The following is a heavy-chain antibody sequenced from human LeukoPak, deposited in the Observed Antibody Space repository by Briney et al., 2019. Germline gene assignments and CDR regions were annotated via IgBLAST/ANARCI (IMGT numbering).Heavy chain of an antibody. CDR2: IYTSGST. Sequence: SETLSLTCTVSGGSISSYYWSWIRQPAGRGLEWIGRIYTSGSTNYNPSLKSRVTMSVDTSKNQFSLKLSSVTAADTAVYYCARVNKRLTMIVVTWYFDLWGRDTLVTVSS. J-gene: IGHJ2*01. CDR3: ARVNKRLTMIVVTWYFDL. D-gene: IGHD3-22*01. CDR1: GGSISSYY. V-gene: IGHV4-4*07.